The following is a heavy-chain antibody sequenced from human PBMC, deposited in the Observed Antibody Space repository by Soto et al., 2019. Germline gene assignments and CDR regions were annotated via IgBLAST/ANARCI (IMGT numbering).Heavy chain of an antibody. CDR3: ASFLRLAGSGEAYYFDY. D-gene: IGHD6-19*01. J-gene: IGHJ4*02. V-gene: IGHV4-34*01. Sequence: PSETLSLTCAVYGGSFSGYYWSWIRQPPGKGLEWIGEINHSGSTNYNPSLKSRVTISVDTSKNQFSLKLSSVTAADTAVYYCASFLRLAGSGEAYYFDYWGQGTLVTVSS. CDR2: INHSGST. CDR1: GGSFSGYY.